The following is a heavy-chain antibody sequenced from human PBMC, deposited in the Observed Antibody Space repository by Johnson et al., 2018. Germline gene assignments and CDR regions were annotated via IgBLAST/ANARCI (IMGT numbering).Heavy chain of an antibody. J-gene: IGHJ6*03. CDR2: ISGRGGST. CDR3: ARDEGIAARAYPRNDYYDYMDV. CDR1: GFTFSSYA. D-gene: IGHD6-6*01. V-gene: IGHV3-23*04. Sequence: VQLVQSGGGLVQPGGSLRLSCAASGFTFSSYAMSWVRQAPGKGLEWVSAISGRGGSTYYSDSVKGRFTISRDNAKNSLYLQMNSVRAGDTAVYYWARDEGIAARAYPRNDYYDYMDVWGKVTTVTGAS.